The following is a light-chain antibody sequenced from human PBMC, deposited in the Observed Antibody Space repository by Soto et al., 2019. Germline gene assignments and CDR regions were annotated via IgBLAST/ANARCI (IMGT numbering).Light chain of an antibody. CDR3: CSYAGGATYV. V-gene: IGLV2-23*02. Sequence: QSALTQPASVSGSPGQSITISCTGTSSDVGGYNYVSWYQQHPGKAPKFIIYEVTNRPSGVSDRFSGSKSGNAASLTISGLQAEDEADYYCCSYAGGATYVFGTGTKLTVL. CDR2: EVT. CDR1: SSDVGGYNY. J-gene: IGLJ1*01.